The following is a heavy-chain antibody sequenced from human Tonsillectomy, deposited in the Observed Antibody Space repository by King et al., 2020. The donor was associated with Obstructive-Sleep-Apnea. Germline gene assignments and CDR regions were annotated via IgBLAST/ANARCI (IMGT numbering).Heavy chain of an antibody. CDR2: INHSGST. V-gene: IGHV4-34*01. CDR3: ARGPLSLTVVTPGDFDY. Sequence: VQLQQWGAGLLKPSETLSLTCAVYGGSFSGYYWSWIRQPPGKGLEWIGEINHSGSTNYNPSLKSRVTISVDTSKNQFSLKPSSVTAADTAVYYCARGPLSLTVVTPGDFDYWGQGTLVTVSS. J-gene: IGHJ4*02. CDR1: GGSFSGYY. D-gene: IGHD4-23*01.